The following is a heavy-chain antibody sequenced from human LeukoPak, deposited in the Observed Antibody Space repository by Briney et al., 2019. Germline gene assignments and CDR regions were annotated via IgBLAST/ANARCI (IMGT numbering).Heavy chain of an antibody. V-gene: IGHV3-30-3*01. D-gene: IGHD3-16*01. Sequence: QPGRSLRLSCAASGFTFSSYAMHWVRQAPGKGLEWVAVISYDGSNKYYADSVKGRFTISRDNSKNTLYLQMNSLRAEDTAVYYCARAPHLGEFDYWGQGTLVTVSS. CDR1: GFTFSSYA. CDR2: ISYDGSNK. J-gene: IGHJ4*02. CDR3: ARAPHLGEFDY.